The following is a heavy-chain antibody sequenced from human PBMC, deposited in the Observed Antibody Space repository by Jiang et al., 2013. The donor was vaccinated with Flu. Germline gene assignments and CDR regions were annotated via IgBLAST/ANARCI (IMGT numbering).Heavy chain of an antibody. CDR1: GGTFSSYA. CDR2: IIPIFGTA. V-gene: IGHV1-69*01. D-gene: IGHD5-24*01. J-gene: IGHJ3*02. CDR3: ARKEMATISAFDI. Sequence: KVSCKASGGTFSSYAISWVRQAPGQGLEWMGGIIPIFGTANYAQKFQGRVTITADESTSTAYMELSSLRSEDTAVYYCARKEMATISAFDIWGQGTMVTVSS.